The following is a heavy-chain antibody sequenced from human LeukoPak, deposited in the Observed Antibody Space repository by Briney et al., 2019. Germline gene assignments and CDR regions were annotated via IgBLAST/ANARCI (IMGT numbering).Heavy chain of an antibody. V-gene: IGHV3-23*01. Sequence: PGGSLRLSCAASGFTFSSYAMSWVRQAPGKGLEWVSAISGSGGSTYYADSVKGRFTISRDNSKNTLYLQMNSLRAEDTAVYYCATEAVVVPAATEGGYYYYYMDVWGKGTTVTVSS. CDR3: ATEAVVVPAATEGGYYYYYMDV. CDR2: ISGSGGST. D-gene: IGHD2-2*01. CDR1: GFTFSSYA. J-gene: IGHJ6*03.